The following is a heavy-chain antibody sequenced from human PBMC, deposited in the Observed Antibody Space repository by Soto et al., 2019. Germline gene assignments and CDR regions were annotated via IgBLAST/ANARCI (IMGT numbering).Heavy chain of an antibody. Sequence: ASVKVSCKASGYSLSSYALNWVRQAPGQRLEWMGGINAGNGDTKYSEKFQGRVTITRDTSATTVYMEVSSLRSEDTAVYYCARAGYCSGGSCYSSWLDPWG. D-gene: IGHD2-15*01. V-gene: IGHV1-3*01. CDR3: ARAGYCSGGSCYSSWLDP. CDR1: GYSLSSYA. J-gene: IGHJ5*02. CDR2: INAGNGDT.